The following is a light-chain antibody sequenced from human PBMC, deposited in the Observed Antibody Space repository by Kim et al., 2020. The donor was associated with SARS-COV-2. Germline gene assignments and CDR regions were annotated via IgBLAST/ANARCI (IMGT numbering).Light chain of an antibody. J-gene: IGKJ1*01. CDR1: QGISSY. CDR2: AAS. Sequence: ASTGDRVTITCRASQGISSYLAWYQQKPGKAPKLLIYAASTLQSGVPSRFSGSGSGTDFTLTISCLQSEDFATYYCQQYYSYPRTFGQETKVDI. V-gene: IGKV1-8*01. CDR3: QQYYSYPRT.